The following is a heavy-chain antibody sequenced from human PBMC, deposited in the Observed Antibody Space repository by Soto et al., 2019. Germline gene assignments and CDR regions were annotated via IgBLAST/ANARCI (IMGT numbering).Heavy chain of an antibody. D-gene: IGHD4-17*01. J-gene: IGHJ6*02. Sequence: PSETLSLTCAVSGGSISSSNWWSWVRQPPGKGLEWIGEIYHSGSTNYNPSLKSRVTISVDKSKNQFSLKLSSVTAADTAVYYCARAEVTTQEYGMDVWGQGTTVIVSS. CDR3: ARAEVTTQEYGMDV. V-gene: IGHV4-4*02. CDR1: GGSISSSNW. CDR2: IYHSGST.